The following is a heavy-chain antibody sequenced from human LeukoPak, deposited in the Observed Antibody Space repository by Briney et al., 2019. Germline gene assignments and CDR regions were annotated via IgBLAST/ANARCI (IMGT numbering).Heavy chain of an antibody. D-gene: IGHD5-18*01. CDR2: IYYSGST. CDR3: ARDRRGYSYGYVGNYGMDV. V-gene: IGHV4-31*03. Sequence: SQTLSLTCTVSGGSISSGGYSWSWIRQHPGKGLEWIGYIYYSGSTYYNPSLKSRVTISVDTSKNQFSLKLSSVTAADTAVYYCARDRRGYSYGYVGNYGMDVWGQGTTVTVSS. J-gene: IGHJ6*02. CDR1: GGSISSGGYS.